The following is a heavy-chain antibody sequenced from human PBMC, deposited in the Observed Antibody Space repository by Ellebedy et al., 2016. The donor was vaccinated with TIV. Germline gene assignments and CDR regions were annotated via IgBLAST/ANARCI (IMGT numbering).Heavy chain of an antibody. CDR3: ATDGGSAEVERRETLSY. V-gene: IGHV1-69*04. Sequence: AASVKVSCKASGGTFSNYAISWVRQAPGQGPEWMGRIIPIVDITNYSQQFQGRVTITADKSTSTAYMELSSLRSEDAALYYCATDGGSAEVERRETLSYWGLGTLVTVSS. CDR1: GGTFSNYA. D-gene: IGHD3-16*01. J-gene: IGHJ4*02. CDR2: IIPIVDIT.